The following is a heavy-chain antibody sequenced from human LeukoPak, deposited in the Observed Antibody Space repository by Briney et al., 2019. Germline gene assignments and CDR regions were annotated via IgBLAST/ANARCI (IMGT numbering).Heavy chain of an antibody. D-gene: IGHD1-26*01. CDR2: INPNSGGT. Sequence: ASVTVSCKASGYTFTGYYMHWVRQAPGQGLEWMGWINPNSGGTNYAQKFQGRVTMTRDTSISTAYMELSRLRSDDTAVYYCARAGVGATSPFDYWGQGTLVTVSS. CDR3: ARAGVGATSPFDY. J-gene: IGHJ4*02. V-gene: IGHV1-2*02. CDR1: GYTFTGYY.